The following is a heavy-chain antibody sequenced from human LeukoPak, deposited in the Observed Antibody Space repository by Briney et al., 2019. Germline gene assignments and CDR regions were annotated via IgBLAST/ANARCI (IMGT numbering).Heavy chain of an antibody. CDR2: INPNSGGT. J-gene: IGHJ4*02. V-gene: IGHV1-2*02. D-gene: IGHD3-10*01. CDR3: ARDSGERGSRSYLIAY. Sequence: ASVKVSCKASGGTFNSYDINWVRQATGQGLEWMGWINPNSGGTNYAQKFQGRVTMTRDTSISTAYMELSRLRSDDTAVYYCARDSGERGSRSYLIAYWGQGTLVTVSS. CDR1: GGTFNSYD.